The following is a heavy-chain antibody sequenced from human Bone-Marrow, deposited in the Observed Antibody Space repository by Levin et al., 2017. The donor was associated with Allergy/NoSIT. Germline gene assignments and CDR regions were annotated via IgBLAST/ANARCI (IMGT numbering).Heavy chain of an antibody. CDR2: INHSGST. CDR3: ARGWRSWYGYFDY. CDR1: GGSFSGYY. D-gene: IGHD6-13*01. J-gene: IGHJ4*02. Sequence: SETLSLTCAVYGGSFSGYYWSWIRQPPGKGLEWIGEINHSGSTNYNPSLKSRVTISVDTSKNQFSLKLSSVTAADTAVYYCARGWRSWYGYFDYWGQGTLVTVSS. V-gene: IGHV4-34*01.